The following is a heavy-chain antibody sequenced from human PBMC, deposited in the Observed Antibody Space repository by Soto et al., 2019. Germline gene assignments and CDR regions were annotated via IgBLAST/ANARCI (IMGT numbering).Heavy chain of an antibody. V-gene: IGHV1-2*02. J-gene: IGHJ4*02. D-gene: IGHD1-26*01. CDR1: GYTFTGHY. CDR3: GRGRSGQIVVFY. Sequence: ASVKVSCKASGYTFTGHYIHWVRQAPEQGPEWMGEIGPESGATRYAQKFQGRVTMTRDTSITTVYMELNDLSPDDTAVYYCGRGRSGQIVVFYWGQGTPVTV. CDR2: IGPESGAT.